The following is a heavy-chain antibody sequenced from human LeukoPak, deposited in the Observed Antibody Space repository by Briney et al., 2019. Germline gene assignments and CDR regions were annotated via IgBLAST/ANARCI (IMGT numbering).Heavy chain of an antibody. CDR2: IYSGGST. V-gene: IGHV3-53*01. CDR1: GFTVSSNY. J-gene: IGHJ4*02. CDR3: AREMYDILTGYSDY. D-gene: IGHD3-9*01. Sequence: QPGGSLRLSCAASGFTVSSNYMSWVRQAPGKGLEWVSVIYSGGSTYYADSVKGRFTISRDNSKNTLYLQMNSLRAEDTAVYYCAREMYDILTGYSDYWGQGTLVTVSS.